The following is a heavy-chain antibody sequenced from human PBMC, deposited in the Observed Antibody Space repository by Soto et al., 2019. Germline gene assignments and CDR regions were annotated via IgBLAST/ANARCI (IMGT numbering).Heavy chain of an antibody. V-gene: IGHV3-66*01. CDR2: IYSTGNT. D-gene: IGHD4-17*01. CDR1: GVTVSNNY. Sequence: EVKLVESGGGLVQPGGSLRLSCAASGVTVSNNYMTWVRQAPGKGLELVSSIYSTGNTFYADSVKGRFTISRDNSKNTLYLQMNSLRVEDTAVYYYARNVPVTTLGYWGQGTLVTVSS. CDR3: ARNVPVTTLGY. J-gene: IGHJ4*02.